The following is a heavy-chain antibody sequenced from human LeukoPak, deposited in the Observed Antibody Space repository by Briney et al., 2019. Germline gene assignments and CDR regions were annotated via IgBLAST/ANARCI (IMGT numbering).Heavy chain of an antibody. CDR1: GGSVSGYY. CDR2: MNTSGST. D-gene: IGHD1-26*01. Sequence: SETLSLTCTVSGGSVSGYYGSWLRQPAGKRLEWIGRMNTSGSTYYNPSLKSRVTMSVDTSKNQFSVKLTSVSVADTALYYCARAYRGPSPLDYWGQGALVTVSS. V-gene: IGHV4-4*07. CDR3: ARAYRGPSPLDY. J-gene: IGHJ4*02.